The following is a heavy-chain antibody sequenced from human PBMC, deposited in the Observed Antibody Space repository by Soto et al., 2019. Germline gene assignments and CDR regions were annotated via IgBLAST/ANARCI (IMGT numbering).Heavy chain of an antibody. V-gene: IGHV6-1*01. J-gene: IGHJ6*02. CDR1: GDSVSSNSAA. CDR2: TYYRSKWYN. Sequence: SQTLSLTCAISGDSVSSNSAAWNWIRQSPSRGLEWLGRTYYRSKWYNDYAVSVISRITINPDTSKNQFSLQLNSVTPEDTAVYYCARAITMIVVTDYYYGMDVWGQGTTVTVSS. CDR3: ARAITMIVVTDYYYGMDV. D-gene: IGHD3-22*01.